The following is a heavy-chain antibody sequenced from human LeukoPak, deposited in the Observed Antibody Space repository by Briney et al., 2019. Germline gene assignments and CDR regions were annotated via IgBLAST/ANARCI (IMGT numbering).Heavy chain of an antibody. J-gene: IGHJ4*02. V-gene: IGHV3-23*01. CDR1: GFTLSSYG. CDR3: AKDREVGYCGGGSCSFDY. CDR2: LSGSAGST. Sequence: GGSLRLSCAASGFTLSSYGMSWVRQAPGEGLEWVPGLSGSAGSTYYADSVKGRFTIFRDKSKNTLYLQMDSLRAEDTAVYHCAKDREVGYCGGGSCSFDYWGQGTLVTVSS. D-gene: IGHD2-15*01.